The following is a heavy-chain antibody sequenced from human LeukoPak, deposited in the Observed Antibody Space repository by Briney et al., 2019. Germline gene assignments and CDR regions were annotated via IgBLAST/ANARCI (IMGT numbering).Heavy chain of an antibody. J-gene: IGHJ4*02. CDR2: INPNSGGT. CDR1: GSTFTGYY. CDR3: ARVKRYYYGSGTFDY. Sequence: ASVKVSCKASGSTFTGYYMHWVRQAPGQGLEWMGWINPNSGGTNYAQKFQGRVTMTRDTSISTAYMELSRLRSDDTAVYYCARVKRYYYGSGTFDYWGQGTLVTVSS. D-gene: IGHD3-10*01. V-gene: IGHV1-2*02.